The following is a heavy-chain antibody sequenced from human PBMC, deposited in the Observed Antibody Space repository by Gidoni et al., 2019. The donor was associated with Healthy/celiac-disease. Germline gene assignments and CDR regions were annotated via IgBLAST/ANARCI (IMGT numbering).Heavy chain of an antibody. Sequence: EVQLVESGGGLVKPGGSLRLSCAASGFTFSTYSMNCVRQAPGKGLEWVSSITGSSSYIYYADSVKGRFTISRDNAQNSLYLQMNSLRAEDTAVYYCARDTYYGSGNLFDYWGQGTLVTVSS. V-gene: IGHV3-21*02. D-gene: IGHD3-10*01. CDR2: ITGSSSYI. CDR3: ARDTYYGSGNLFDY. J-gene: IGHJ4*02. CDR1: GFTFSTYS.